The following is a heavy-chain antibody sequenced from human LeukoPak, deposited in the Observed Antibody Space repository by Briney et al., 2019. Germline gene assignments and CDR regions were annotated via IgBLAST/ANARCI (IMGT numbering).Heavy chain of an antibody. CDR2: IYHSGST. CDR1: GGSISSGGYS. V-gene: IGHV4-30-2*01. CDR3: ARVGDYYGSGSHFDY. J-gene: IGHJ4*02. D-gene: IGHD3-10*01. Sequence: SETLSLTCAVSGGSISSGGYSWSWIRQPPGKGLEWIGYIYHSGSTYYNPSLKSRVTISVDRSKDQFSLKLSSVTAADTAVYYCARVGDYYGSGSHFDYWGQGTLVTVSS.